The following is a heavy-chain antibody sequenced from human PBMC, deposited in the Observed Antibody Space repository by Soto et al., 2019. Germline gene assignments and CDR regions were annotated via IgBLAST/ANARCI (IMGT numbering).Heavy chain of an antibody. Sequence: QVQLVESGGGVVQPGRSLRLSCAASGFTFSSYGMHWVRQAPGKGLEWVAVIWYDGSNKYYADSVKGRFTISRDNSKNTLYLQMNSLRAEDTAVYYCARVTPVQYYYYGMDVWGHGTTVTVSS. CDR2: IWYDGSNK. CDR3: ARVTPVQYYYYGMDV. CDR1: GFTFSSYG. J-gene: IGHJ6*02. D-gene: IGHD1-1*01. V-gene: IGHV3-33*01.